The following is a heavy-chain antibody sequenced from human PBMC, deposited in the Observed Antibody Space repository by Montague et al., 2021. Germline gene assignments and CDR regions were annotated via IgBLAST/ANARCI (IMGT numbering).Heavy chain of an antibody. CDR1: GDSVSSTTTA. Sequence: CAISGDSVSSTTTAWHWIRQSPSRGLEWLGRTYYRSRWYFDYAPSAKSRITIQPDTATSQFSLQVNSVTPEDTAVYFCARDHGLINAWAYWGRGTLVTVSS. J-gene: IGHJ4*02. CDR2: TYYRSRWYF. CDR3: ARDHGLINAWAY. V-gene: IGHV6-1*01. D-gene: IGHD2-8*01.